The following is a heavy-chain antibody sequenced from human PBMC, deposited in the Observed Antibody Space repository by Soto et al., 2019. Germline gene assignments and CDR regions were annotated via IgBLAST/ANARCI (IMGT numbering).Heavy chain of an antibody. CDR3: ARGSGGSSAFYYYYYYGMDV. CDR1: GYTFTSYG. V-gene: IGHV1-18*04. CDR2: ISAYNGNT. D-gene: IGHD6-6*01. J-gene: IGHJ6*02. Sequence: ASVKVSCKASGYTFTSYGISWVRQAPGQGLEWMGWISAYNGNTNYAQKLQGRVTMTTDTSTSTAYMELGSLRSDDTAVYYCARGSGGSSAFYYYYYYGMDVWGQGTTVTVSS.